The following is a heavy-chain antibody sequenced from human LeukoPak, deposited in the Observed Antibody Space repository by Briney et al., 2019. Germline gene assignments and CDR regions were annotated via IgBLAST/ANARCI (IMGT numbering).Heavy chain of an antibody. D-gene: IGHD3-10*01. CDR3: ARGKVVVRGVNWESWFDP. CDR2: IIPILGIA. J-gene: IGHJ5*02. V-gene: IGHV1-69*04. CDR1: GGTFSSYA. Sequence: ASVKVSCKASGGTFSSYAISWVRQAPGQGLEWMGRIIPILGIANYAQKFQGRVTITADKSTSTAYMELRSLRSDDTAVYYCARGKVVVRGVNWESWFDPWGQGTLVTVSS.